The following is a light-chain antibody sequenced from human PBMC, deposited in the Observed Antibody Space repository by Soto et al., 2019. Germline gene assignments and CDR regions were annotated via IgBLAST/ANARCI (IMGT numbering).Light chain of an antibody. CDR2: GAS. V-gene: IGKV3-20*01. Sequence: EIVLTQSPDTLSLSPGEIATLSFRASQSVSSDYVVWYQQKPGLPHRHLISGASRRATCIPDRFSGSGSGTYFSLTISRLESVDFSVFYCEHDGNTPSSVTFGRRTKVDIK. CDR3: EHDGNTPSSVT. CDR1: QSVSSDY. J-gene: IGKJ3*01.